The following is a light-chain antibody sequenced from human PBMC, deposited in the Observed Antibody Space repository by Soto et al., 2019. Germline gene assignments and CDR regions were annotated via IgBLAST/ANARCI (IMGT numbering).Light chain of an antibody. J-gene: IGLJ1*01. V-gene: IGLV2-14*01. CDR2: QVS. CDR3: SSYSRSGTLRYV. Sequence: SALTQPASVSGSPGQSITISCTGTSSDVGYYNYVSWFQQYPGKAPKVIIYQVSNRPSGVSNRFSGSKSGNTASLTISGLQAEDEADYYCSSYSRSGTLRYVFGIGTKV. CDR1: SSDVGYYNY.